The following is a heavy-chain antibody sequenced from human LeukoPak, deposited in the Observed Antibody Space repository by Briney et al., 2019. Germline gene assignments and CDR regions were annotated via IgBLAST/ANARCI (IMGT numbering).Heavy chain of an antibody. J-gene: IGHJ4*02. Sequence: ASVNVSFKASGYTFSSYYMHWVRQAPGQGLEWVGMINPSGGSTKYAQKLQGRVTMTSDTSTSTVYMELSRLRSEDRAVYCCARDDSSGPQVYWGQGTLVTVSS. D-gene: IGHD3-22*01. CDR2: INPSGGST. V-gene: IGHV1-46*01. CDR1: GYTFSSYY. CDR3: ARDDSSGPQVY.